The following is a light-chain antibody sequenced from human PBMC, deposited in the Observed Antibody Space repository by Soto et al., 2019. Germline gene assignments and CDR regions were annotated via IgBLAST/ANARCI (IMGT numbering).Light chain of an antibody. CDR2: EVT. CDR3: TSYTSSSTLV. J-gene: IGLJ2*01. Sequence: SALTQPASVSGSPGQSITISCTGTSSDVGGYNSVSWYQQHPGKAPKLMIYEVTNRPSGVSNRFSGSKSGNTASLTISGLQAEDEADYYCTSYTSSSTLVFGGGTKVTVL. CDR1: SSDVGGYNS. V-gene: IGLV2-14*01.